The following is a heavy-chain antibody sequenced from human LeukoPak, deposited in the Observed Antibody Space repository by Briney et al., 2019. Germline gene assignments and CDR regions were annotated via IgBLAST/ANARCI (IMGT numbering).Heavy chain of an antibody. Sequence: PGGSLRLSCAASGFTFSSYAMHWVRQAPGKGLEWVAVISYGGSNKYYADSVKGRFTISRDNSKNTLYLQMNSLRAEDTAVYYCARTTSMVRGAPPRYWGQGTLVTVSS. CDR1: GFTFSSYA. D-gene: IGHD3-10*01. CDR3: ARTTSMVRGAPPRY. CDR2: ISYGGSNK. V-gene: IGHV3-30*04. J-gene: IGHJ4*02.